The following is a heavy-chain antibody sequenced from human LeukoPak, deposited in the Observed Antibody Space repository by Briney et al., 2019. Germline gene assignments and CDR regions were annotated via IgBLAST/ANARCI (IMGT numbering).Heavy chain of an antibody. Sequence: SVKVSCKASGGTFSSYAISWVRQAPGQGLEWMGRIIPIVGIANYAQKFQGRVTNTADKSTSTAYMELSSLRSEDTAVYYCAREGYDSSGYQRHFDYWGQGTLVTVSS. J-gene: IGHJ4*02. CDR1: GGTFSSYA. CDR2: IIPIVGIA. CDR3: AREGYDSSGYQRHFDY. D-gene: IGHD3-22*01. V-gene: IGHV1-69*04.